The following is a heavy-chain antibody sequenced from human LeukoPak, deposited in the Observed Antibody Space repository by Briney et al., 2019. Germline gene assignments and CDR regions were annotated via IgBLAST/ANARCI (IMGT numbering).Heavy chain of an antibody. Sequence: GGSLRLSCAASGFTFNTYSMNWVRQAPGKGLEWVSSISSGSSYIYYADSVKGRFAISRDNAKNSLYLQMNSLRAEDTAVYYCARDNDSRDPPHFDYWGQGTLVTVSS. J-gene: IGHJ4*02. D-gene: IGHD3-16*01. CDR1: GFTFNTYS. CDR3: ARDNDSRDPPHFDY. V-gene: IGHV3-21*04. CDR2: ISSGSSYI.